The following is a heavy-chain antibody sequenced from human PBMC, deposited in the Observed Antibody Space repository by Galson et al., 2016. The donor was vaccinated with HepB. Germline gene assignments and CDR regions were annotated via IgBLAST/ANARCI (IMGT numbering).Heavy chain of an antibody. CDR3: AKDLLGGTFIPYFFDY. V-gene: IGHV3-23*01. CDR1: GFTFRSNV. J-gene: IGHJ4*02. D-gene: IGHD1-26*01. CDR2: ISGRGGST. Sequence: SLRLSCAASGFTFRSNVINWVRQAPGKGLEWVSGISGRGGSTYYADSVRGRFTISRDNSKNTLYLQMNSLRAEDTAVYYCAKDLLGGTFIPYFFDYWGQGTLVTVSS.